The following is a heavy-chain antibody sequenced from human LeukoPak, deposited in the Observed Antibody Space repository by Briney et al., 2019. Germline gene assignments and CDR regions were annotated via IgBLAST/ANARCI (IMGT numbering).Heavy chain of an antibody. CDR3: ARDRGNWFDP. CDR2: IYYSGST. J-gene: IGHJ5*02. Sequence: SETLSLTCTVSGGSISSYYWSWIRQPPGKGLEWIGYIYYSGSTNYNPALRSRVTISVDTSKNQFSLKLSSVTAADTAVYYCARDRGNWFDPWGQGTLVTVSS. V-gene: IGHV4-59*01. CDR1: GGSISSYY. D-gene: IGHD3-10*01.